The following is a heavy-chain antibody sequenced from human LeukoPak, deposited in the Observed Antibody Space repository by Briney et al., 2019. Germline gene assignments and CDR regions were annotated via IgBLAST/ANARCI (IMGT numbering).Heavy chain of an antibody. CDR2: MYSGGST. J-gene: IGHJ6*02. D-gene: IGHD4-11*01. CDR3: ARSYSNHLFGMDV. V-gene: IGHV3-66*01. CDR1: GFTVSSYY. Sequence: GGSLRLSCAASGFTVSSYYMTWVRQAPGKGLEWVSVMYSGGSTYYADSVKGRVAISRDNSQNAVFLQMNSVRVENTAVYYCARSYSNHLFGMDVWGQGTAVTVSS.